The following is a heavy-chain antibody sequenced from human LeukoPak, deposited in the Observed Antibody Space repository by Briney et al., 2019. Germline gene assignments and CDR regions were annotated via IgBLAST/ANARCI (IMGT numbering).Heavy chain of an antibody. CDR2: IIPIFGTA. D-gene: IGHD2-2*01. CDR3: ARDGPRGVPAAASPPDY. CDR1: GGTFISYA. Sequence: SVKVSCKASGGTFISYAISWVRQAPGQGLEWMGGIIPIFGTANYAQKFQGRVTITADESTSTAYMELSSLRSEDTAVYYCARDGPRGVPAAASPPDYWGQGTLVTVSS. J-gene: IGHJ4*02. V-gene: IGHV1-69*13.